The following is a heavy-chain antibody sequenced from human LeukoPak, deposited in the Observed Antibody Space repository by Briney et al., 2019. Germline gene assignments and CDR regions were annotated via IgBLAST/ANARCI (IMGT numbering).Heavy chain of an antibody. J-gene: IGHJ4*02. CDR1: GFTVSSNY. CDR2: ISGSGGST. V-gene: IGHV3-23*01. D-gene: IGHD1-26*01. Sequence: PGGSLRLSCAASGFTVSSNYMSWVRQAPGKGLEWVSAISGSGGSTYYADSVKGRFTISRDNSKNTLYLQMNSLRAEDTAVYYCAKQSALYSGSYYADYWGQGTLVTVSS. CDR3: AKQSALYSGSYYADY.